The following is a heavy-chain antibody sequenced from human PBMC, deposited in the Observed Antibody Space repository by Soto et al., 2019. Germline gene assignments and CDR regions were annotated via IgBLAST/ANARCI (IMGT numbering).Heavy chain of an antibody. D-gene: IGHD6-6*01. CDR1: GGTFSSYA. CDR2: IIPIFGTA. J-gene: IGHJ6*02. CDR3: ARDHEESSSSRYYCGMDV. Sequence: QVQLVQPGAEVKKPGSSVKVSCKASGGTFSSYAISWVRQAPGQGLEWVVGIIPIFGTANYAQKFQGRVTITADESTSTAYMELSSLKSEDTAVYYCARDHEESSSSRYYCGMDVWGQGTTVTVSS. V-gene: IGHV1-69*12.